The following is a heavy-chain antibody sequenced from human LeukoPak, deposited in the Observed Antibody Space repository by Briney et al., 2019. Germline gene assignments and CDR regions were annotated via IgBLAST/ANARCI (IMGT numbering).Heavy chain of an antibody. Sequence: PGGSLRLSCAASGFTFSKYRMLWVSQAPGKGLESVSRINTDGTVTTYADSVKGRFTVSRDNADNTMFLQMNSVRDEDTAVYYCATKQWLAPPPDSWGQGTPVTVSS. CDR1: GFTFSKYR. CDR2: INTDGTVT. CDR3: ATKQWLAPPPDS. D-gene: IGHD6-19*01. V-gene: IGHV3-74*01. J-gene: IGHJ4*02.